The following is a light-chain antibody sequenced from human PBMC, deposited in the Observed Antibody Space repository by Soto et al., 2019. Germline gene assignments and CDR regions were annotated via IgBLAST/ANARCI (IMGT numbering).Light chain of an antibody. CDR1: HRVSSY. CDR2: GAY. V-gene: IGKV3D-15*01. CDR3: KQLNSYLIT. Sequence: EILMTQPPATLSVSPGESATLSCSASHRVSSYLAWYQQKPGQAPRLLIYGAYSRATGIQDRFSGSGSGTESTLTIRSLQPEDFATYYCKQLNSYLITFGQGTRLEIK. J-gene: IGKJ5*01.